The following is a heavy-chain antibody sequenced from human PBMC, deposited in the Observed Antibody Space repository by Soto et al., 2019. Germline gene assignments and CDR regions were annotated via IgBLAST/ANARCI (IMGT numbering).Heavy chain of an antibody. CDR2: ISSNGGST. D-gene: IGHD1-26*01. CDR1: GFTFSSYA. CDR3: VKGGSIVGAIRTYAFDT. J-gene: IGHJ3*02. V-gene: IGHV3-64D*06. Sequence: GGSLRLSCSASGFTFSSYAMHWVRQAPGKGLEYVSAISSNGGSTYYADSVKGRFTISRDNSKNTLYLQMSSLRAEDTAVYYCVKGGSIVGAIRTYAFDTWGQGTMVTVSS.